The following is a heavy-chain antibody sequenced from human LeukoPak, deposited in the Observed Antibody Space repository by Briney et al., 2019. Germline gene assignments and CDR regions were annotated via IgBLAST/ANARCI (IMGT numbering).Heavy chain of an antibody. CDR1: GFTFSSYS. D-gene: IGHD3-3*01. V-gene: IGHV3-21*01. CDR3: ARDFVPTYEFLEWLRERPDAFDI. CDR2: ISSSSSYI. Sequence: GGSLRLSCAASGFTFSSYSMNWVRQAPGKGLEWVSSISSSSSYIYYADSVKGRFTISRDSAKNSLYLQMNSLRAEDTAVYYCARDFVPTYEFLEWLRERPDAFDIWGQGTMVTVSS. J-gene: IGHJ3*02.